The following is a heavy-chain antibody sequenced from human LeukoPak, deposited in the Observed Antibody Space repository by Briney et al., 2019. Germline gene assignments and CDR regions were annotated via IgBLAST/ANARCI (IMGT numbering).Heavy chain of an antibody. CDR3: ARVRFLEWLLSRGAFDI. D-gene: IGHD3-3*01. V-gene: IGHV3-7*01. CDR2: IKQDGSGK. CDR1: GFTFSSYW. J-gene: IGHJ3*02. Sequence: GGSLRLSCAASGFTFSSYWMSWVRQAPGKGLEWVANIKQDGSGKYYVDSVKGRFTISRDNAKNSLYLQMNSLRAEDTAVYYCARVRFLEWLLSRGAFDIWGQGTMVTVSS.